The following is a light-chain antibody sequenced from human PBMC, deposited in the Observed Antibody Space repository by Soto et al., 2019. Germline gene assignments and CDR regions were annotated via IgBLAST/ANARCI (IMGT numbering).Light chain of an antibody. CDR1: QSVSSTC. CDR2: EAS. V-gene: IGKV3-20*01. CDR3: QQYGTSPRVT. Sequence: EIVLTQSPGTLSLSPGERVTLSCRASQSVSSTCLAWYQQRPGQAPRLLMYEASSRATGIPDRFSGSGSGTDFTLTIRRLEPEDFAVYYCQQYGTSPRVTFGQGKRLEIK. J-gene: IGKJ5*01.